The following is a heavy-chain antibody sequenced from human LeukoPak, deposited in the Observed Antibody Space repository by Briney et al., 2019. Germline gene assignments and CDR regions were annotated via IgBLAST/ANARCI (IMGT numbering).Heavy chain of an antibody. CDR1: GFIFSSYA. V-gene: IGHV3-23*01. CDR3: AKSYYGSGSHRSFDI. Sequence: GGSLRLSCAASGFIFSSYAMSWVRQAPGKGLEWVSGNSMSGGSTYYADSVKGRFTISRDNSKNTLDLQMNSLRAEDTAIYYCAKSYYGSGSHRSFDIWGQGTMVTVSS. D-gene: IGHD3-10*01. J-gene: IGHJ3*02. CDR2: NSMSGGST.